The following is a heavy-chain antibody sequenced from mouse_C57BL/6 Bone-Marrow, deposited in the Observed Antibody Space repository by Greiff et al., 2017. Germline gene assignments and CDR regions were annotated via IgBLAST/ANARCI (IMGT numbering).Heavy chain of an antibody. Sequence: QVQLKQPGAELVKPGASVKMSCKASGYTFTSYWITWVKQRPGQGLEWIGDIYPGSGSTNYNEKFKSNATLTVDTSSSTAYMQLSSLTSEDSAVYYCARPYYSNYWYFDVWGTGTTVTVSS. V-gene: IGHV1-55*01. CDR3: ARPYYSNYWYFDV. D-gene: IGHD2-5*01. J-gene: IGHJ1*03. CDR1: GYTFTSYW. CDR2: IYPGSGST.